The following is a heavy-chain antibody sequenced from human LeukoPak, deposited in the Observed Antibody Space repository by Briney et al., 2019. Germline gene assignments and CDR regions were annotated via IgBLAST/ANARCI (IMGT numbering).Heavy chain of an antibody. Sequence: GGSLRLSCAASGFTFSSYAMSWVRQAPGKGLEGVSAISGSGGSTYYEDSVEGRFTISRDNAKNSLYLQMDSLRAEDTAVYYCASLGEQWLVQYLDYWGQGTLVTVSS. CDR3: ASLGEQWLVQYLDY. CDR2: ISGSGGST. D-gene: IGHD6-19*01. CDR1: GFTFSSYA. J-gene: IGHJ4*02. V-gene: IGHV3-23*01.